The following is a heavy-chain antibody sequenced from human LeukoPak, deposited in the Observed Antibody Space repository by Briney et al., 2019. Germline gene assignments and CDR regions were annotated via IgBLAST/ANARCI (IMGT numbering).Heavy chain of an antibody. CDR3: ARYSGIAEHPNAFDI. J-gene: IGHJ3*02. D-gene: IGHD6-13*01. Sequence: PSETLSLTCTVSGGSISSSSYYWGWIRQPPGKGLEWIGSIYYSGSTYYNPSLKSRVTISVDTSKNQFSLKLSSVTAADTAVYYCARYSGIAEHPNAFDIWGQGTMVTVSS. CDR1: GGSISSSSYY. V-gene: IGHV4-39*07. CDR2: IYYSGST.